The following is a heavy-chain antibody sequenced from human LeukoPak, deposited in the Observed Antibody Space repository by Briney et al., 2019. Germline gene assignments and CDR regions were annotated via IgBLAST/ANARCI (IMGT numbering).Heavy chain of an antibody. D-gene: IGHD1-14*01. Sequence: WASVKVSCKASGDTFTSDDINWVRQATGQGLEWMGWMNPNSGNTGYAQKFQGRVTITRNTSISTAYMELSSLRTEYTAVYYCARGNQDYWGQGTLVTVSS. CDR1: GDTFTSDD. CDR3: ARGNQDY. CDR2: MNPNSGNT. J-gene: IGHJ4*02. V-gene: IGHV1-8*03.